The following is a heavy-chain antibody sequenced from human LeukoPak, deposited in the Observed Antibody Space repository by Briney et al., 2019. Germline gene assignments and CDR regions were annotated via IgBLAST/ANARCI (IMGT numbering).Heavy chain of an antibody. CDR1: GGSSSGYY. CDR3: ARYSCPNGVCYYFDY. J-gene: IGHJ4*02. CDR2: INHSGST. D-gene: IGHD2-8*01. Sequence: SETLSLTCAVYGGSSSGYYWSWIRQPPGKGLEWIGEINHSGSTNYNPSLKSRVTISVDTPKNQFSLKLSSVTAADTAVYYCARYSCPNGVCYYFDYWGQGTLVTVSS. V-gene: IGHV4-34*01.